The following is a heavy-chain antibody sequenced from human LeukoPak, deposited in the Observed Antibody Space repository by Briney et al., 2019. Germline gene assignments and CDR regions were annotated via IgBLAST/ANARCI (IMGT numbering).Heavy chain of an antibody. V-gene: IGHV3-30*18. CDR1: GFTFSSYG. Sequence: PGTSLRLSCVASGFTFSSYGMHWVRQAPAKGLEWVAFISYDGSNKFHSDSVKGRFTISRDNSKNTLYLQMISLRVEDTAVYYCADDTSGYYYFDYWGQGTLVTVSS. CDR3: ADDTSGYYYFDY. J-gene: IGHJ4*02. CDR2: ISYDGSNK. D-gene: IGHD3-22*01.